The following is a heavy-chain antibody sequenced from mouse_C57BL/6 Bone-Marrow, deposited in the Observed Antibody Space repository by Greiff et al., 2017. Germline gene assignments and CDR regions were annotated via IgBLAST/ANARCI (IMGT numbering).Heavy chain of an antibody. D-gene: IGHD2-5*01. J-gene: IGHJ4*01. CDR3: ARPAYYSNFYAMDY. V-gene: IGHV1-69*01. CDR2: IDPSDSYT. CDR1: GYTFTSYW. Sequence: QVQLQQPGAELVMPGASVKLSCKASGYTFTSYWMHWVKQRPGQGLEWIGEIDPSDSYTNYNQKFKGKSTLTVDKSSSTAYMQLSSLTSEYSAVYYCARPAYYSNFYAMDYWGQGTSVTVSS.